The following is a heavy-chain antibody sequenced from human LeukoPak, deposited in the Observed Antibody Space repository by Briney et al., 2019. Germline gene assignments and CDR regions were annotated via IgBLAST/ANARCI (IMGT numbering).Heavy chain of an antibody. CDR3: ARGVAVTDRARFFDY. J-gene: IGHJ4*02. V-gene: IGHV1-2*02. CDR2: INPKRGVT. Sequence: GASVTVSCTASGYTFTDYYAHWVRQAPGQGLEWMGWINPKRGVTNSAQKFQGRVTMTRDTSISTIYMELRSLISDDTAAYYCARGVAVTDRARFFDYWGQGTLVTVSS. CDR1: GYTFTDYY. D-gene: IGHD4-11*01.